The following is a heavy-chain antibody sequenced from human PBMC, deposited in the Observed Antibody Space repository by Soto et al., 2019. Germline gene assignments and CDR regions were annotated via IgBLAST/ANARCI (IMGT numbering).Heavy chain of an antibody. D-gene: IGHD3-16*02. CDR2: IYYSGST. Sequence: QVQLQESGPGLVKPSETLSLTCTVSGGSISSYYWSWIRQPPGKGLEWIGYIYYSGSTNYNPSLKSRVTISVDTSKNQFSLKLSSVTAADTAVYYCARQGLDYDYIRGSYRAYDAFDIWGQGTMVTVSS. J-gene: IGHJ3*02. CDR3: ARQGLDYDYIRGSYRAYDAFDI. V-gene: IGHV4-59*08. CDR1: GGSISSYY.